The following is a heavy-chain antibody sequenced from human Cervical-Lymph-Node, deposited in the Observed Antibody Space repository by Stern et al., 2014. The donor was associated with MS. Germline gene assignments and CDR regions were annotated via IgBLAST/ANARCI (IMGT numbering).Heavy chain of an antibody. CDR1: GYNFNDYF. CDR3: ARKNGMDV. J-gene: IGHJ6*02. V-gene: IGHV1-2*06. Sequence: VQLLDSGAEVKSPGASLKVSCQSSGYNFNDYFTHWVRQVPGQGLEWMGRVHPSRGATIDAQKFQGRVAMTRDTAITTAYMELSRLTSDDTAMYYCARKNGMDVWGQGTAVTVS. CDR2: VHPSRGAT.